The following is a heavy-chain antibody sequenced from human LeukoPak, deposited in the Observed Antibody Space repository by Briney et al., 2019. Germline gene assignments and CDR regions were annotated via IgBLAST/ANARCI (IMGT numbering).Heavy chain of an antibody. J-gene: IGHJ4*02. CDR3: ARHYSDSSAYFKY. D-gene: IGHD3-22*01. V-gene: IGHV4-59*01. Sequence: PSETLSLTCTVSGGSISGYYWSWIRQPPGTGLEWIGYIYYRGSANYNPSLKSRVTISVDTSKNQFSLKLSSVTAADTAVYYCARHYSDSSAYFKYWGQGTLVTVSS. CDR2: IYYRGSA. CDR1: GGSISGYY.